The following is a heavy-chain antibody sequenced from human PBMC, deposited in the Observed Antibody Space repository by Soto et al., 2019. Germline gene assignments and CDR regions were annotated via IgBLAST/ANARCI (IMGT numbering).Heavy chain of an antibody. D-gene: IGHD3-22*01. Sequence: RLSCAASGFTFSSYAMSWVRQAPGKGLEWVSAISGSGGSTYYADSVKGRFTISRDNSKNTLYLQMNSLRAEDTAVYYCAKGTIVEDYFDYWGQGTLVTVSS. CDR3: AKGTIVEDYFDY. V-gene: IGHV3-23*01. CDR2: ISGSGGST. J-gene: IGHJ4*02. CDR1: GFTFSSYA.